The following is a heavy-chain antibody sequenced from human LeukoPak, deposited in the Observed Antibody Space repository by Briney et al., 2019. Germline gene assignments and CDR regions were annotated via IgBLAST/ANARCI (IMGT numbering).Heavy chain of an antibody. V-gene: IGHV3-49*04. Sequence: PGGSLRLSCTASGFTFGDYAMSWVRQAPGKGLEWVGFIRSKAYRGTTKYAASVKGRFTISRDDSKSIAYLQTNSLKTEDTAVYYCTSVYDTSAYYHSGVDYWGQGTLVIVSS. D-gene: IGHD3-22*01. CDR1: GFTFGDYA. CDR3: TSVYDTSAYYHSGVDY. J-gene: IGHJ4*02. CDR2: IRSKAYRGTT.